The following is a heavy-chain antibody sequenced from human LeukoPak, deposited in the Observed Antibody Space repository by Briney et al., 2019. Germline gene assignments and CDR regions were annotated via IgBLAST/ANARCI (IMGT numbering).Heavy chain of an antibody. Sequence: SETLSLTCTVSGGSISSGSYYWSWIRQPAGKGLEWIGRIYTSGSTNYNPSLKSRVTISVDTSKNQFSLKLSSVTAADTAVYYCARDRDFWSDPWGQGTLVTVSS. CDR2: IYTSGST. CDR3: ARDRDFWSDP. V-gene: IGHV4-61*02. D-gene: IGHD3-3*01. J-gene: IGHJ4*02. CDR1: GGSISSGSYY.